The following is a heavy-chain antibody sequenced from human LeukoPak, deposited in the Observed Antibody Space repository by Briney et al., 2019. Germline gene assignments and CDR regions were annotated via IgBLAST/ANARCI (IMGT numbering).Heavy chain of an antibody. CDR2: IYYSGST. Sequence: SETLSLTCTVSGGSISSSSYYWGWIRQPPGKGLEWIGSIYYSGSTYYNPSLKSRVTISVDTSKNQFSLKLSSVTAADTAVYYCAREGLVRGVITYHNDYWGQGTLVTASS. D-gene: IGHD3-10*01. J-gene: IGHJ4*02. CDR3: AREGLVRGVITYHNDY. CDR1: GGSISSSSYY. V-gene: IGHV4-39*07.